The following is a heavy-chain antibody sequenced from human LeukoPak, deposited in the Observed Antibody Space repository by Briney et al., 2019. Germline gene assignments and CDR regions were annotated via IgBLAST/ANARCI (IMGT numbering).Heavy chain of an antibody. V-gene: IGHV1-2*02. CDR2: ISPNTGVT. CDR1: GYTFIDFY. J-gene: IGHJ6*03. CDR3: ARHGYCGNPRCYPDYYYIDV. Sequence: ASVKVSCKASGYTFIDFYIHWVRQAPGHGLEWMGWISPNTGVTSYAQSFQGRVTMTRGTSITTTYLELRGLTSDDTAVYFCARHGYCGNPRCYPDYYYIDVWGKGTKVTVSS. D-gene: IGHD2-2*03.